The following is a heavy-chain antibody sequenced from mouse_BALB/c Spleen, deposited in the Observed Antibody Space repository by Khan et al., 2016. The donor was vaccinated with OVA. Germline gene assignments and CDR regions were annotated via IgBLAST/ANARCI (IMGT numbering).Heavy chain of an antibody. CDR1: GYSITSDYA. Sequence: EVKLLESGPGLVKPSQSLSLTCTVPGYSITSDYAWNWIRQFPGNNLEWMGYISYSGNTKYTPSHKSRISITRDTSKNQFFLQLNSVTIEDTATYYCARIKGGDFDYWGQGTTLTVSS. CDR3: ARIKGGDFDY. V-gene: IGHV3-2*02. CDR2: ISYSGNT. J-gene: IGHJ2*01.